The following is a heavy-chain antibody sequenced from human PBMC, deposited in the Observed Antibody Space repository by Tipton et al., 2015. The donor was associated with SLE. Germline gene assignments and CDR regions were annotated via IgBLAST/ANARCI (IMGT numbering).Heavy chain of an antibody. Sequence: SLRLSCAASGFTFSSYWMSWVRQAPGKGLEWVANIKQDGSEKYYVDSVKGRFTISRDNAKNSLYLQMNSLRAEDTAVYYRARPPGIAARDPFDYWGQGTLVTVSS. CDR1: GFTFSSYW. CDR2: IKQDGSEK. V-gene: IGHV3-7*01. D-gene: IGHD6-6*01. J-gene: IGHJ4*02. CDR3: ARPPGIAARDPFDY.